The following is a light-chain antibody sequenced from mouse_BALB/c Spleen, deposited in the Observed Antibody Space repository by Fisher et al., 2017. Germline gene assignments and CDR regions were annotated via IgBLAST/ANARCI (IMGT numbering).Light chain of an antibody. J-gene: IGKJ4*01. CDR1: SSVSY. CDR3: QQRSSYPFT. CDR2: STS. V-gene: IGKV4-57*01. Sequence: IVITQSTAIMSASPGEKVTITCSASSSVSYMHWYQQKSGTSPKLLIYSTSNLAPGVPARFSGSGSGTSYSLTISRMEAEDAATYYCQQRSSYPFTFGSGTKLEIK.